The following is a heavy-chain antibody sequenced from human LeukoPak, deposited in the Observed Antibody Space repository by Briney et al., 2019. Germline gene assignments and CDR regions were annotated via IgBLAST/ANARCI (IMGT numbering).Heavy chain of an antibody. CDR1: GGSFSGYY. CDR3: ARRRGYGGSFYNWFDP. CDR2: INHSGST. Sequence: SETLSLTCAVYGGSFSGYYWSWIRQPPGKGLEWIGEINHSGSTNYNPSLKSRVTISVDTSKNQFSLKLSSVTAADTAVYYCARRRGYGGSFYNWFDPWGQGTLVTVSS. V-gene: IGHV4-34*01. D-gene: IGHD2-15*01. J-gene: IGHJ5*02.